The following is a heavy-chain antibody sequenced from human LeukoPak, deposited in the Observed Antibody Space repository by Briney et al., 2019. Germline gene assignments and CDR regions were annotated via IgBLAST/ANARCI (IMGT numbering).Heavy chain of an antibody. Sequence: SETLSLTCTSSAGSISGYYWSWIRQPAEKGLEWIGRIHTSGSTNYNPSLKSRVTMSGDTSKNQFSLRLRSATAADTAVYYCARAPEFSSGWLLDYWGQGILVTVSS. J-gene: IGHJ4*02. V-gene: IGHV4-4*07. CDR3: ARAPEFSSGWLLDY. CDR1: AGSISGYY. D-gene: IGHD3-22*01. CDR2: IHTSGST.